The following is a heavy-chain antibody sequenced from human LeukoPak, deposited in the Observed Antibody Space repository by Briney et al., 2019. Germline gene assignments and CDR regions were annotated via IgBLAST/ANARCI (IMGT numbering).Heavy chain of an antibody. CDR1: GFTFSNHF. Sequence: GGSLRFSCSTSGFTFSNHFMHWVRQAPGKGLEYVSSIGPNGASTLYADSVKGRFTISRDNSKNALYLQLTSLRLEDTALYYCVKDLTGTWSFDYWGQGTLVTVSS. CDR2: IGPNGAST. V-gene: IGHV3-64D*06. J-gene: IGHJ4*02. CDR3: VKDLTGTWSFDY. D-gene: IGHD3-9*01.